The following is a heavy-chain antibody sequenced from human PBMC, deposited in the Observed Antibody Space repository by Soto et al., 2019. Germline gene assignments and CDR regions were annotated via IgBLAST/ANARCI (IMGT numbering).Heavy chain of an antibody. CDR2: ISWDGGST. D-gene: IGHD4-17*01. J-gene: IGHJ6*02. CDR3: AKDARPTTYHYYYYGMDV. CDR1: GFTFDDYT. Sequence: EVQLVESGGVVVQPGGSLRLSCAASGFTFDDYTMHWVRQAPGKGLECVSLISWDGGSTYYADSVKGRFTISRDNSKKSLYLQMNSLRTEDTALYYCAKDARPTTYHYYYYGMDVWGQGTTVTVSS. V-gene: IGHV3-43*01.